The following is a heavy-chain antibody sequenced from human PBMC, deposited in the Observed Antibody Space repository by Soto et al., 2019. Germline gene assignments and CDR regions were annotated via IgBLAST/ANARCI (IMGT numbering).Heavy chain of an antibody. V-gene: IGHV3-33*01. Sequence: GGSLRLSCAASGFTFSSYGMHWVRQAPGKGLEWVAVIWYDGSNKYYADSVKGRFTISRDNSKNTLYLQMNSLRAEDTAVYYCAMYSSSSWEGSAFDIWGQGTMVTVSS. D-gene: IGHD6-6*01. CDR3: AMYSSSSWEGSAFDI. CDR1: GFTFSSYG. J-gene: IGHJ3*02. CDR2: IWYDGSNK.